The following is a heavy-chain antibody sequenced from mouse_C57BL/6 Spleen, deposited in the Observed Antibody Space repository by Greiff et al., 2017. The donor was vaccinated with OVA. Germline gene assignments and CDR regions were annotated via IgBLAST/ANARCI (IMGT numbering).Heavy chain of an antibody. V-gene: IGHV1-62-2*01. CDR1: GYTFTEYT. J-gene: IGHJ3*01. CDR2: FYPGSGSI. D-gene: IGHD2-3*01. CDR3: ERHEDGDDGYYETWFAY. Sequence: QVQLQQSGAELVKPGASVKLSCKASGYTFTEYTIHWVKQRSGQGLEWIGWFYPGSGSIKYNEKFKDKATLTADKSSSTVYMELSRLTSEDSAVYFGERHEDGDDGYYETWFAYWGQGTLVTVSA.